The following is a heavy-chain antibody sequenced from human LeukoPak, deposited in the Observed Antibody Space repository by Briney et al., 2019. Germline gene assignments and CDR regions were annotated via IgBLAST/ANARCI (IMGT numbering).Heavy chain of an antibody. V-gene: IGHV3-21*01. CDR2: ISSSSSYI. CDR1: GFTFSSYS. J-gene: IGHJ4*02. D-gene: IGHD6-13*01. CDR3: ARETPPSAAAGTRIDY. Sequence: PGGSLRLSCAASGFTFSSYSMNWVRQAPGKGLEWVSSISSSSSYIYYADSVKGRFTISRDNAKNSLYLQMNSLRAEDTAVYYCARETPPSAAAGTRIDYWGQGTLVTVSS.